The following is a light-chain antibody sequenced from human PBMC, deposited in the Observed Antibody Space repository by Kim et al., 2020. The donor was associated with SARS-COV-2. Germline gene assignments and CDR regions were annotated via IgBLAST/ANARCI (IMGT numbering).Light chain of an antibody. J-gene: IGKJ2*01. CDR3: QQYKNWPPYT. V-gene: IGKV3-15*01. Sequence: SPGERATLSCRASETVYSYLAWYQQKPGQAPRLLIYGASTRSTGVPARFSGSGSGTEFTLTISSLQSEDFAVYFCQQYKNWPPYTFGQGTKLEI. CDR1: ETVYSY. CDR2: GAS.